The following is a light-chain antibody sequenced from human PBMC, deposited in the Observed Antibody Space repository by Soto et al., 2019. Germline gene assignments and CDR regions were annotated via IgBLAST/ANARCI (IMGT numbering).Light chain of an antibody. Sequence: IVMTQSPATLSVYPGERVTFSFRASQSVTSNLAWYQHKPGQAPRLLIYGASTGATGIPARFSGSGSGTEFTLTINSLQSEDFAIYYCQQYNNWPVTFGGGTKV. J-gene: IGKJ4*01. CDR3: QQYNNWPVT. CDR1: QSVTSN. V-gene: IGKV3-15*01. CDR2: GAS.